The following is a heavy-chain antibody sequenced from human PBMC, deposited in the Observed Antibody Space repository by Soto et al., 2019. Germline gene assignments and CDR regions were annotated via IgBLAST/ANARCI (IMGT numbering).Heavy chain of an antibody. V-gene: IGHV1-69*13. CDR2: IIPIFGTA. Sequence: RASVKVSCKASGGTFSSYAISWVRQAPGQGLEWMGGIIPIFGTANYAQKFQGRVTITADESTSTAYMELSSLRSEDTAVYYCAILHSTYTTNAFDIWGQGTMVTVSS. CDR3: AILHSTYTTNAFDI. D-gene: IGHD3-16*01. J-gene: IGHJ3*02. CDR1: GGTFSSYA.